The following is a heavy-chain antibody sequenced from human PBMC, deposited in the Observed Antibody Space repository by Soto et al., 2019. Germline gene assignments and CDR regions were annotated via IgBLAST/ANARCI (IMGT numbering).Heavy chain of an antibody. Sequence: SETLSLTCTVSGGSISSSSYYWGWIRQPPGKGLEWIGSIYYSGSTYYNPSLKSRVTISVDTSKNQFSLKLSSVTAADTAVYYCASYDFWSLSTKYYFDYWGQGTLVTVSS. CDR2: IYYSGST. CDR3: ASYDFWSLSTKYYFDY. CDR1: GGSISSSSYY. J-gene: IGHJ4*02. V-gene: IGHV4-39*01. D-gene: IGHD3-3*01.